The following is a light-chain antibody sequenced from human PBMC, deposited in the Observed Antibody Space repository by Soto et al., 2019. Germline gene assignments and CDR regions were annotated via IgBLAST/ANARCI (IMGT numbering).Light chain of an antibody. CDR2: GAS. J-gene: IGKJ1*01. Sequence: DIQMTQSPSTLSAYVRDRVTITCRASQTISHYLDWYQQKPGKAPKLLIYGASSLARGVPSRFTGSGSGTEFTLTIISLQPDDFATYFCQQYTSYSGTFGQGTKVEI. V-gene: IGKV1-5*01. CDR1: QTISHY. CDR3: QQYTSYSGT.